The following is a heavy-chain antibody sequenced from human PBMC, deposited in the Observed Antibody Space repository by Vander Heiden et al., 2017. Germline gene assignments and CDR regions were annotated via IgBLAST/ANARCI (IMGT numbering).Heavy chain of an antibody. CDR2: IWHDGSNK. V-gene: IGHV3-33*01. J-gene: IGHJ4*02. CDR3: ARGDFVLPFDY. CDR1: GFTFSSYV. D-gene: IGHD2-21*02. Sequence: QVQLVESGGGVVQPGRSLRLSCAASGFTFSSYVIHWVRQAPGEGLEWVAFIWHDGSNKYYGDSVKGRFTISRDNSKNTLYLQMNSLRAEDTAVYYCARGDFVLPFDYWGQGTLVTVSS.